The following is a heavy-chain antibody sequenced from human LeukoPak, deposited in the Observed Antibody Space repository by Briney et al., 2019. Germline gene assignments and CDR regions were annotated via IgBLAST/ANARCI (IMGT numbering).Heavy chain of an antibody. J-gene: IGHJ6*04. Sequence: QTGGSLRLSCSASGFAFSSYAMHWVRQAPGKGLEYVSAISSNGGSTYYADSVKGRFTISRDNSKNTLYLQMSSLRAEDTAVYYCVKGSGNYPLYGMDVWGKGTTVTVSS. V-gene: IGHV3-64D*06. CDR1: GFAFSSYA. CDR3: VKGSGNYPLYGMDV. D-gene: IGHD3-10*01. CDR2: ISSNGGST.